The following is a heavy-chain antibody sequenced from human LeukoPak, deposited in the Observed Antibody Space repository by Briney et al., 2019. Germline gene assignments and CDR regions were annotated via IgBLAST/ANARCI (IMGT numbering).Heavy chain of an antibody. D-gene: IGHD1-26*01. CDR3: ATGRTWWDLLNY. CDR1: GHTLTELS. CDR2: LNPEAGEM. V-gene: IGHV1-24*01. Sequence: ASVKVSCKVSGHTLTELSLHWVRQPPGKGLEWRGGLNPEAGEMIYSQKFKGRVTMTEDTSTDIAYMEMSSLRSEDTAVYYGATGRTWWDLLNYWGQRTLVTVS. J-gene: IGHJ4*02.